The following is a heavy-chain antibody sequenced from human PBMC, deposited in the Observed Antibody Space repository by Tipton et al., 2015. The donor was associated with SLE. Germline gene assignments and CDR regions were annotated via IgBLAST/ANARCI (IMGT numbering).Heavy chain of an antibody. D-gene: IGHD2-15*01. Sequence: QSGPEVKKPGASVKVSCKASGYTFTSYYMHWVRQAPGQGLEWMGIINPSGGSTSYAQKFQGRITMTRDTSTSTVYMELNSLRSGASAVYDCTRAFLCDSCCPTYYFYGMDVWGQGTTVAVSS. CDR1: GYTFTSYY. CDR2: INPSGGST. CDR3: TRAFLCDSCCPTYYFYGMDV. V-gene: IGHV1-46*03. J-gene: IGHJ6*02.